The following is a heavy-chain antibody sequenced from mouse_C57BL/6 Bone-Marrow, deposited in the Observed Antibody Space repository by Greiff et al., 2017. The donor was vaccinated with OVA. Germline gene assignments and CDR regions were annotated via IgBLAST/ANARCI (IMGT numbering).Heavy chain of an antibody. D-gene: IGHD2-4*01. J-gene: IGHJ1*03. V-gene: IGHV5-9-1*02. CDR3: TKRWGYYDYDGGYWYFDV. CDR2: ISSGGDYI. CDR1: GFTFSSYA. Sequence: EVKLMESGEGLVKPGGSLKLSCAASGFTFSSYAMSWVRQTPEKRLEWVAYISSGGDYIYYADTVKGRFTISRDNARNTLYLQMSSLKSEDTAMYYCTKRWGYYDYDGGYWYFDVWGTGTTVTVSS.